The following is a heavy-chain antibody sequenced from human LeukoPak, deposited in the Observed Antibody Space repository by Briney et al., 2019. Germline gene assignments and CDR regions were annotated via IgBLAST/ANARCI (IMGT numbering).Heavy chain of an antibody. Sequence: GGSLRLSCAASGFTLRSYWMSWVRQAPGKGLEWVANLKQDGSEEIYVDSVKGRFTISRDNAENSLFLQMNSLRVEDTAVYYCARDPYSGSYGAFDIWGQGTMVTVS. J-gene: IGHJ3*02. D-gene: IGHD1-26*01. CDR3: ARDPYSGSYGAFDI. CDR2: LKQDGSEE. V-gene: IGHV3-7*05. CDR1: GFTLRSYW.